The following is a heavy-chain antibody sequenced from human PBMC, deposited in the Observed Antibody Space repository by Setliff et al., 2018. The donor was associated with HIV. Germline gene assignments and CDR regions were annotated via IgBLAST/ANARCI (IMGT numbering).Heavy chain of an antibody. J-gene: IGHJ4*02. V-gene: IGHV1-2*02. Sequence: ASVKVSCKASGYSFTSDYMHWVRQAPGQGLEWMGWINPNSGGTNYAQKFQGRVTMTSDTSASTAYLELSSLKSEDMAVYYCARVKTGDPLYFDHWGQGTLVTVSS. D-gene: IGHD7-27*01. CDR2: INPNSGGT. CDR1: GYSFTSDY. CDR3: ARVKTGDPLYFDH.